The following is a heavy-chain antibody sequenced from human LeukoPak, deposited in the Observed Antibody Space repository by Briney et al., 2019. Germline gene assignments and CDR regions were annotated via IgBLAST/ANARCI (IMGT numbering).Heavy chain of an antibody. Sequence: GGSLRLSCAASGFTFSDNYMGWIRQAPGKGLEWVSYISSSGTTIYYADSVKGRFTISRDNSKNTLYLQMNSLRAEDTAVYYCAKDGHLIGYYDSSGYNEYFQHWGQGTLVTVSS. CDR1: GFTFSDNY. V-gene: IGHV3-11*04. D-gene: IGHD3-22*01. CDR3: AKDGHLIGYYDSSGYNEYFQH. CDR2: ISSSGTTI. J-gene: IGHJ1*01.